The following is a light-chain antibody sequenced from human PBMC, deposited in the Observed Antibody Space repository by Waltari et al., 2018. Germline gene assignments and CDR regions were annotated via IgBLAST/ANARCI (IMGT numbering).Light chain of an antibody. CDR3: TVWDDSLNGRV. CDR1: NSNIGSNT. Sequence: QSVLTQPPSASGTPGQRVTISCSGTNSNIGSNTVNWYQQLPGTAPKLLIYSSNQRPSGVPDRFSASTSGTSASLAISGLQSEDEADYYCTVWDDSLNGRVFGGGTKLTVL. V-gene: IGLV1-44*01. CDR2: SSN. J-gene: IGLJ3*02.